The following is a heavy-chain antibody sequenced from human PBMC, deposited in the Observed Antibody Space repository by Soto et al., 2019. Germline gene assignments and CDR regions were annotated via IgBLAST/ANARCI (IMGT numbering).Heavy chain of an antibody. CDR2: ISQGGSS. Sequence: QVQLQQWGAGLLKPSETLSLTCAVYGGSLSGYYWSWVRQPPGEGLEWIGHISQGGSSKSSPSLKSRVTISVGTSRNQFSLKLSSVTAADTAVYYCARLTATVTLVDYNYYGMDVWGQGTTVTVSS. V-gene: IGHV4-34*02. D-gene: IGHD6-13*01. CDR3: ARLTATVTLVDYNYYGMDV. CDR1: GGSLSGYY. J-gene: IGHJ6*02.